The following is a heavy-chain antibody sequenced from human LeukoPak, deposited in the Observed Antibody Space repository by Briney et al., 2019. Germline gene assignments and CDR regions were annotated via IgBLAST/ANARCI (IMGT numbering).Heavy chain of an antibody. D-gene: IGHD3-10*01. J-gene: IGHJ6*02. CDR3: ARVGSYGMDV. Sequence: GGSLRLSCAASGFTVSSNYMNWVRQAPGKGLEWVSYISTSSNTIYYADSVKGRFTISRDNAKNSLYLQMNDLRAEDTAVYYCARVGSYGMDVWGQGTTVTVSS. CDR2: ISTSSNTI. CDR1: GFTVSSNY. V-gene: IGHV3-48*01.